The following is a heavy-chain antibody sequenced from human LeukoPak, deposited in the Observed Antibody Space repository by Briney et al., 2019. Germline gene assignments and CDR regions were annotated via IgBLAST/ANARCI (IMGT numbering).Heavy chain of an antibody. J-gene: IGHJ6*02. CDR2: ISYDGSNK. CDR1: GFTFSSYG. CDR3: AKDSRPILRFHYYYGMDV. V-gene: IGHV3-30*18. Sequence: GGSLRLSCAASGFTFSSYGMHWVRQAPGKGLEWVAVISYDGSNKYYADSVKGRFTISRDNPKNTLYLQMNSLRAEDTAVYYCAKDSRPILRFHYYYGMDVWGQGTTVTVSS. D-gene: IGHD3-3*01.